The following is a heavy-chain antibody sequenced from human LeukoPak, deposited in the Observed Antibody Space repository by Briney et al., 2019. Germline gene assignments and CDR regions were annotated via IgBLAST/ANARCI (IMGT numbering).Heavy chain of an antibody. V-gene: IGHV3-30*18. CDR3: AKGLSGWLLLSPDAFDI. J-gene: IGHJ3*02. CDR2: ISYDGSNK. D-gene: IGHD3-22*01. Sequence: GGSLRLSCAASGFTFSSYGMHWARQAPGKGLEWVAVISYDGSNKYYADSVKGRFTISRDNSKNTLYLQMNSLRAEDTAVYYCAKGLSGWLLLSPDAFDIWGQGTMVTVSS. CDR1: GFTFSSYG.